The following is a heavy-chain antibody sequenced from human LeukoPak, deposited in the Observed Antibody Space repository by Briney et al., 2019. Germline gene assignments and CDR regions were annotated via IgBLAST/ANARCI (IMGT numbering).Heavy chain of an antibody. J-gene: IGHJ4*02. CDR2: IYYSGST. V-gene: IGHV4-4*02. CDR1: GGSIRSSNW. D-gene: IGHD1-26*01. Sequence: PSETLSLTCAVSGGSIRSSNWWSWVRQPPGKGLEWIGYIYYSGSTNYNPSLKSRVTISVDTSKNQFSLKLSSVTAADTAVYYCAREVGATLDYWGQGTLVTVSS. CDR3: AREVGATLDY.